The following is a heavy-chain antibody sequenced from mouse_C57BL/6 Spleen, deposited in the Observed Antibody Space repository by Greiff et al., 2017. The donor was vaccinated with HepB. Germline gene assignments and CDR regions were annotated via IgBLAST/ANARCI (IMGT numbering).Heavy chain of an antibody. CDR1: GYTFTSYW. J-gene: IGHJ2*01. V-gene: IGHV1-61*01. D-gene: IGHD2-3*01. CDR2: IYPSDSET. CDR3: AISDGYYAMDY. Sequence: QVQLQQPGAELVRPGSSVKLSCKASGYTFTSYWMDWVKQRPGQGLEWIGNIYPSDSETHYNQKFKDKATLTVDKSSSTAYMQLSSLTSEDSAVYYCAISDGYYAMDYWGQGTTLTVSS.